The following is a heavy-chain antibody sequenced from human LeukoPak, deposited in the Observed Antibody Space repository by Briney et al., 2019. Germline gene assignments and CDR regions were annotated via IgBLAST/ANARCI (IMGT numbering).Heavy chain of an antibody. CDR2: INTDGSST. J-gene: IGHJ5*02. V-gene: IGHV3-74*01. Sequence: GGSLRLSCVASGFTFSSSWMHWVRQAPGKGLVWVSRINTDGSSTSYADSVKGRFTISRDNAKNTLYLQMSSLRAEDTAVYYCSRDGAVAGTGWFDPWVQGTLVTVSS. CDR1: GFTFSSSW. CDR3: SRDGAVAGTGWFDP. D-gene: IGHD6-19*01.